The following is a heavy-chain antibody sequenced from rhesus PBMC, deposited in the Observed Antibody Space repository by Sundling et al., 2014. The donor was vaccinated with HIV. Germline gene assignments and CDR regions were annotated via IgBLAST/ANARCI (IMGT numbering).Heavy chain of an antibody. CDR3: ARRPGADWYFDI. D-gene: IGHD1-38*01. V-gene: IGHV4-169*01. J-gene: IGHJ2*01. CDR2: IYGSGSST. CDR1: GGSISSNY. Sequence: QVQLQESGPGLVKPSETLSLTCAVSGGSISSNYWSWIRQAPGKGLEWIGYIYGSGSSTNYNPSLKSRVTLSVDTSKNQFSLKLSSVTAADTAVYYCARRPGADWYFDIWGPGTPITISS.